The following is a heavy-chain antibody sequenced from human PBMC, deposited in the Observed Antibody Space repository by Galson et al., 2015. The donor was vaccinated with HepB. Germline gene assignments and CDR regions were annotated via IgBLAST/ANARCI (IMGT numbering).Heavy chain of an antibody. V-gene: IGHV3-74*01. Sequence: SLRLSCAASGFTFSSYWMHWVRQAPGKGLVWVSRINSDGSSTSYADSVKGRFTISRDNAKNTLYLQMNSLRAEDTAVYYCARDGDFWSGYSVYYYYGMDVWGQGTTVTVSS. D-gene: IGHD3-3*01. CDR2: INSDGSST. J-gene: IGHJ6*02. CDR3: ARDGDFWSGYSVYYYYGMDV. CDR1: GFTFSSYW.